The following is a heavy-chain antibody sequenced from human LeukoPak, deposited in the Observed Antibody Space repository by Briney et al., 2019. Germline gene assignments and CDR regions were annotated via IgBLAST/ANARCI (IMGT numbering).Heavy chain of an antibody. J-gene: IGHJ4*02. Sequence: SETLSLTCAVYGGSLSGYYWSWIRQPPGKGLEWIGEINHSGSTNYNPSLKSRVTVSVDTSKNRFSLKLSSVTAADTAVYYCARVLGTVTFDYWGQGTLVTVSS. CDR1: GGSLSGYY. CDR3: ARVLGTVTFDY. V-gene: IGHV4-34*01. D-gene: IGHD4-17*01. CDR2: INHSGST.